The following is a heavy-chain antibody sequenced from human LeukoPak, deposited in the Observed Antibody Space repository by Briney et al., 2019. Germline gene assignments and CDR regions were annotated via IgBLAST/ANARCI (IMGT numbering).Heavy chain of an antibody. V-gene: IGHV4-59*01. Sequence: ASETLSLTCTVSGGSISSYYWSWIRQPPGKGLEWIGYIYYSGSTNYNPSLKSRVTISVDTSKNQFSLKLSSVTAADTAVYYCARERGYGYGDYWGQGTLVTVSS. J-gene: IGHJ4*02. CDR3: ARERGYGYGDY. D-gene: IGHD5-18*01. CDR1: GGSISSYY. CDR2: IYYSGST.